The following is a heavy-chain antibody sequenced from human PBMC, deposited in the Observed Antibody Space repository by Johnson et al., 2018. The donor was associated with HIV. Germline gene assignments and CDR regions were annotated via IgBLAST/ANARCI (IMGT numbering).Heavy chain of an antibody. CDR2: IRWNSGRK. D-gene: IGHD3-22*01. CDR1: GFSFDDYA. Sequence: VQLMESGGGLVQPGRSLRLSCAASGFSFDDYAMHWVRQAPGKGLEWVSGIRWNSGRKGYADSVKGRFTISSDNAKNSLYLQMNSLRAEDTALYYCAKDMGYDSSGDGAFDSWGQGTMVTVSS. CDR3: AKDMGYDSSGDGAFDS. V-gene: IGHV3-9*01. J-gene: IGHJ3*02.